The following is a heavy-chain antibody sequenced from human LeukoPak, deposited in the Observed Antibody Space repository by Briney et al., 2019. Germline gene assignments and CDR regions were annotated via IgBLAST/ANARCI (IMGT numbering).Heavy chain of an antibody. D-gene: IGHD2-2*01. Sequence: PGGSLTLSCAASGFTFSGSAMHWVRQASGKGLEWVGRIRSKANSYATAYAASVKGSFTISRDDSKNTAYLQMNSLKTEDTAVYYCTSAPWVVVPAATRDYWGQGTLVTVSS. CDR2: IRSKANSYAT. V-gene: IGHV3-73*01. CDR3: TSAPWVVVPAATRDY. J-gene: IGHJ4*02. CDR1: GFTFSGSA.